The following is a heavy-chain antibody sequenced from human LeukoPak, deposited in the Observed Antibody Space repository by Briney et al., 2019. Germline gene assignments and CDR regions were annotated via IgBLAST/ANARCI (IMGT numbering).Heavy chain of an antibody. CDR2: LISSGATT. J-gene: IGHJ4*02. Sequence: PGGSLRLSCAASGFAFSKYAMSWVRQAPGKGLEWVSSLISSGATTYYADSVKGRFTISRDNSKNTVHLQMDSLRAEDSAIYYCAKNAGYSYGLHYFDYWGQGTLVTVSS. CDR1: GFAFSKYA. D-gene: IGHD5-18*01. V-gene: IGHV3-23*01. CDR3: AKNAGYSYGLHYFDY.